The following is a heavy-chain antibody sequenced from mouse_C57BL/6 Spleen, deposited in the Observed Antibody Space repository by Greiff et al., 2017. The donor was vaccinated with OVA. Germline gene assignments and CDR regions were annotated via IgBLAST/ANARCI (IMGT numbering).Heavy chain of an antibody. CDR1: GYAFSSSW. CDR2: IYPGDGDT. V-gene: IGHV1-82*01. J-gene: IGHJ1*03. D-gene: IGHD2-2*01. CDR3: ARLRRDWYFDV. Sequence: QVQLKQSGPELVKPGASVKISCKASGYAFSSSWMNWVKQRPGKGLEWIGRIYPGDGDTNYNGKFKGKATLTADKSSSTAYMQRSSLTSEDSAVYFCARLRRDWYFDVWGTGTTVTVSS.